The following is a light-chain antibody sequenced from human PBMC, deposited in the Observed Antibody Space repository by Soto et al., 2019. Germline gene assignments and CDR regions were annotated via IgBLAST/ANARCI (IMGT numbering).Light chain of an antibody. J-gene: IGKJ1*01. V-gene: IGKV3-11*01. CDR3: QQRSSWPRT. CDR1: QSLLHNISNY. CDR2: DVS. Sequence: DIVMRQSPLSLPVTPGAPASISCRSNQSLLHNISNYLIWYQQKPGQAPRLLIYDVSNRAPGIPARFSGSGSGTDFTLTISSLEPEDFAVYYCQQRSSWPRTFGQGTKV.